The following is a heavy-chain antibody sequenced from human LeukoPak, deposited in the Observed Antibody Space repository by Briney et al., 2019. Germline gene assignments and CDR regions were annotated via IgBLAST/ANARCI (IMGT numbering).Heavy chain of an antibody. V-gene: IGHV3-30*18. D-gene: IGHD3-10*01. Sequence: PGRSLRLSCAASGFTFSSYGMHWVRQAPGKGLEWVAVISYDGSNKYYADSVKGRFTIPRDNSKNTLYLQMNSLRAEDTAVYYCAKDRVTMVRGVNYYGMDVWGKGTTVTVSS. CDR2: ISYDGSNK. J-gene: IGHJ6*04. CDR3: AKDRVTMVRGVNYYGMDV. CDR1: GFTFSSYG.